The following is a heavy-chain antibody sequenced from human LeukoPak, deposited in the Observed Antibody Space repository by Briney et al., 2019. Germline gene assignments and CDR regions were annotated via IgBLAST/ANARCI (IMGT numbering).Heavy chain of an antibody. J-gene: IGHJ4*02. CDR1: GGSISKSYLY. D-gene: IGHD1-14*01. Sequence: SETLSLTCSVSGGSISKSYLYWGWIRQPPGKGLEWIGSIYYSGSTYYNPSLKSRVTVSIDRSKNQFSLNLTSVTAADTAVYYCTRKMGVGGTRPFDYWGRGTLVTVSS. CDR3: TRKMGVGGTRPFDY. CDR2: IYYSGST. V-gene: IGHV4-39*07.